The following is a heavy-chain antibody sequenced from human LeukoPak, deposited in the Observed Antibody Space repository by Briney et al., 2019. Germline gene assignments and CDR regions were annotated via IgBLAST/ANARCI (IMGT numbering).Heavy chain of an antibody. CDR2: IYTSGST. D-gene: IGHD2-2*01. V-gene: IGHV4-61*02. CDR3: ARDSLLPSAMGYYYMDV. J-gene: IGHJ6*03. Sequence: SETLSLTCTVSGGSISSGSYYWSWIRQPAGKGLEWIGRIYTSGSTNHNPSLKSRVTISVDTSKNQFSLKLSSVAAADTALYYCARDSLLPSAMGYYYMDVWGKGTTVTVSS. CDR1: GGSISSGSYY.